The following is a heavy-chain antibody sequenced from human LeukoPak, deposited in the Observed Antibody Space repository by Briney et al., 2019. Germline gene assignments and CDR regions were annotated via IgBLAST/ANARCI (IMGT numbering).Heavy chain of an antibody. D-gene: IGHD2-15*01. CDR2: ISAYNGNT. CDR1: RYTFTSYG. V-gene: IGHV1-18*01. CDR3: ARDQYCSGGSCYGREGDFDY. J-gene: IGHJ4*02. Sequence: ASVKVSCKASRYTFTSYGISWVRQAPGQGLEWMGWISAYNGNTNYAQKLQGRVTMTTDTSTSTAYMELRSLRSDDTAVYYCARDQYCSGGSCYGREGDFDYWGQGTLVTVSS.